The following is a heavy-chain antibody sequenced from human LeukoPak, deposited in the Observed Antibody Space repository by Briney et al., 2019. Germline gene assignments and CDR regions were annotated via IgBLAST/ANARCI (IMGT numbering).Heavy chain of an antibody. CDR2: IYPGDSDT. CDR3: ARSFVGPLGATSLCDY. CDR1: GYSFTSYW. V-gene: IGHV5-51*01. Sequence: GESLKISCKGSGYSFTSYWIGWVRQMPGKGLEWMGIIYPGDSDTRYSPSFQGQVTISADKSISTAYLQWSSLKASDTAMYYCARSFVGPLGATSLCDYWGQGTLVTVSS. J-gene: IGHJ4*02. D-gene: IGHD1-26*01.